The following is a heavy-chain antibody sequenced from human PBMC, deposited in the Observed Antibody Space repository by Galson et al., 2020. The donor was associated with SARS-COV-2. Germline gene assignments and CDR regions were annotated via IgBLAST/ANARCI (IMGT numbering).Heavy chain of an antibody. J-gene: IGHJ3*02. CDR3: ARARPRLGYSGSFDI. Sequence: TAGSPRLSCAASGFTFSSYEMNWVRQAPGKALAWVSYISSSGTTIYYADSVKGRFTVSRDNAKNSLYLQMNSLRAEDTAVYYCARARPRLGYSGSFDIWGQGTMVTVSS. V-gene: IGHV3-48*03. CDR2: ISSSGTTI. D-gene: IGHD5-12*01. CDR1: GFTFSSYE.